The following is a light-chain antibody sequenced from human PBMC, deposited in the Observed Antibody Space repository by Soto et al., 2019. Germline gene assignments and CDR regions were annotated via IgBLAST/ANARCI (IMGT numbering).Light chain of an antibody. V-gene: IGLV2-8*01. CDR3: SSYGGSNNLV. J-gene: IGLJ2*01. CDR2: EVT. CDR1: SGDVGGGDY. Sequence: QSALTQPPSASGSPGQSVTISCTGTSGDVGGGDYVSWYQQHPGKAPKLMIYEVTQRPSGVPDRFSGSKSGNTASLTVSGLQADDEPDYYCSSYGGSNNLVFGGGTKLTVL.